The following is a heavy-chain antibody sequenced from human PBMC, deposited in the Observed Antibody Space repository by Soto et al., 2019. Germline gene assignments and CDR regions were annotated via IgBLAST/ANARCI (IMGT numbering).Heavy chain of an antibody. J-gene: IGHJ6*02. CDR1: GGSFSGYY. CDR2: INHSGST. Sequence: SETLSLTCAVYGGSFSGYYWSWIRQPPGKGLGWIGEINHSGSTNYNPSLKSRVTISVDTSKNQFSLKLSSVTAADTAVYYCARGPNGITIFGVVTLAYYGMDVWGQGTTVTVSS. CDR3: ARGPNGITIFGVVTLAYYGMDV. D-gene: IGHD3-3*01. V-gene: IGHV4-34*01.